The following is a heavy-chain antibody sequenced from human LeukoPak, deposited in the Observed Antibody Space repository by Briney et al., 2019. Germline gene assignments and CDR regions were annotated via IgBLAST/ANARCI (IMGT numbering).Heavy chain of an antibody. CDR1: GFTFSSYS. J-gene: IGHJ4*02. D-gene: IGHD3-10*01. CDR3: AGTYYYGSGSYYYFDY. V-gene: IGHV3-21*01. Sequence: VGSLRLSCAASGFTFSSYSMNWVRQAPGKGLEWVSSISSSSSYIYYADSVKGRFTISRDNAKNSLYLQMNSLRAEDTAVYYCAGTYYYGSGSYYYFDYWGQGTLVTVSS. CDR2: ISSSSSYI.